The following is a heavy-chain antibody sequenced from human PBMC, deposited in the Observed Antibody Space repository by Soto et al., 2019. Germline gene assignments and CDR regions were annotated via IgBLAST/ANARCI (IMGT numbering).Heavy chain of an antibody. CDR3: ARHFLVSHGMDV. Sequence: SETLSLPCTVSAGSISSSTYYWGGIRQPPGKGLEWIGSIYYSGSTYYNPSLKSRVTISVGTSKNQLSLKLSSVTAADTAVYYCARHFLVSHGMDVWGQGTPVTVSS. CDR1: AGSISSSTYY. CDR2: IYYSGST. D-gene: IGHD3-3*01. V-gene: IGHV4-39*01. J-gene: IGHJ6*01.